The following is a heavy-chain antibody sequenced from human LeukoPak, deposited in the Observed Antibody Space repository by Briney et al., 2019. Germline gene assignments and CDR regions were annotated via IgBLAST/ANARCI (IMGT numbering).Heavy chain of an antibody. Sequence: GGSLRLSCAASGFTVSSNYMSWVRQAPGKGLEWVSVIYSGGSTYYADSVKGRFTISRDNSKNTLYLQMNGLRAEDTAVYYCAREVGSSSWFHFDYWGQGTLVTVSS. CDR1: GFTVSSNY. D-gene: IGHD6-13*01. V-gene: IGHV3-66*01. CDR3: AREVGSSSWFHFDY. J-gene: IGHJ4*02. CDR2: IYSGGST.